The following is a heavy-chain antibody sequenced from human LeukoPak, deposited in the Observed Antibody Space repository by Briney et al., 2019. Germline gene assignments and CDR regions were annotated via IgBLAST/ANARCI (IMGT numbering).Heavy chain of an antibody. J-gene: IGHJ3*02. CDR3: ARAGSSGWYEKAFDI. CDR1: GGSISSYY. CDR2: IYYSGST. D-gene: IGHD6-19*01. V-gene: IGHV4-59*01. Sequence: PSETLSLTCTVSGGSISSYYWSWIRQPPGKGLEWIGYIYYSGSTNYNPSLKSRVTISVDTSKNQFSLKLSSVTAADTAVYYCARAGSSGWYEKAFDIWGQGTIVTVSS.